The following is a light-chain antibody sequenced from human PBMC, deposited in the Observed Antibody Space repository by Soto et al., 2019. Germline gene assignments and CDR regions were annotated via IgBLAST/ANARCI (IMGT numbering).Light chain of an antibody. J-gene: IGKJ2*01. CDR1: QTISTY. Sequence: AIPMTQSPPSFSASTGDRVTITCRASQTISTYLAWYQQKPGKAPELLIYAASLLQTGVPSRFSGSGSGTDFTLTITSLQSEDFATYFCQQYYSYPHTFGQGTKLEIE. CDR3: QQYYSYPHT. CDR2: AAS. V-gene: IGKV1-8*01.